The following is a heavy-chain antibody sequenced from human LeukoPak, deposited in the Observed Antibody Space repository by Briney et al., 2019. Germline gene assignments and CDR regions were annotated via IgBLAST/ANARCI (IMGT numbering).Heavy chain of an antibody. V-gene: IGHV3-7*05. CDR1: GFTFSSYW. CDR3: RFDDILTGSYYGMDV. D-gene: IGHD3-9*01. CDR2: IKQDGSEK. J-gene: IGHJ6*02. Sequence: GGSLRLSCAASGFTFSSYWMIWVRQAPGKGLEWVANIKQDGSEKYYVDSVKGRFTISRDNAKNSLYLQMNSLRAEDTAVYYCRFDDILTGSYYGMDVWGQGTTVTVSS.